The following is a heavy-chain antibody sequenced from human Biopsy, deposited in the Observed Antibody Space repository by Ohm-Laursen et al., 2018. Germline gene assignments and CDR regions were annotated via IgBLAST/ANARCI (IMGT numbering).Heavy chain of an antibody. CDR2: INHSGRT. V-gene: IGHV4-34*01. Sequence: SDTLSLTCAVYGESFNGYYWSWIRQTPGKGLEWIGEINHSGRTNYNPSLKSRVTISVDTSKNQFSLKVRSVTAADTAVYYCARGEAGVYDALDIWGQGTMVIVSS. J-gene: IGHJ3*02. D-gene: IGHD5/OR15-5a*01. CDR3: ARGEAGVYDALDI. CDR1: GESFNGYY.